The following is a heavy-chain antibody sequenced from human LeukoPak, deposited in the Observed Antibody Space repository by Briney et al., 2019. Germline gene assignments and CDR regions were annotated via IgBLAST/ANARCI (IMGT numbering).Heavy chain of an antibody. CDR3: ARGGMEVSRPLYFDY. CDR2: IIPIFGTA. J-gene: IGHJ4*02. CDR1: RGTFSSYA. V-gene: IGHV1-69*05. D-gene: IGHD3-16*01. Sequence: ASVKVSCKASRGTFSSYAISWVRQAPGQGLEWMGGIIPIFGTANYAQKFQGRVTITTDESTSTAHMELSSLRSEDTAVYYCARGGMEVSRPLYFDYWGQGTLVTVSS.